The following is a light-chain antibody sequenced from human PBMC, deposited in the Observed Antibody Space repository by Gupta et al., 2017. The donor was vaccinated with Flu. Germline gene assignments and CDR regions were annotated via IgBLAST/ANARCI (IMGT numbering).Light chain of an antibody. CDR2: YDD. V-gene: IGLV1-36*01. Sequence: QSLFTQPPPVSQAPRQRVTICCSGSSFNIGNNAVNWYQQLPGQAPKLLLYYDDLLPSGVSERFSGSKSGTSGTLAISGVQSGDEADYYCAAWDDSLNGWVFGGGTKLTVL. J-gene: IGLJ3*02. CDR3: AAWDDSLNGWV. CDR1: SFNIGNNA.